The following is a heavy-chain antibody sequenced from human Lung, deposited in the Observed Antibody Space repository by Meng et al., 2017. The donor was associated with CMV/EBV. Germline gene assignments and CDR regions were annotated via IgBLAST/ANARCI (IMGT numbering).Heavy chain of an antibody. D-gene: IGHD2-8*02. Sequence: GESLKISCAASGFTFSSYAMSWVRQAPGKGLEWVSAISGSGGSTYYADSVKGRFTISRDNSKNTLYLQMNSLRAEDTAVYYCGKGGWSKPPNWLWGQGTLVTVAS. J-gene: IGHJ4*02. CDR3: GKGGWSKPPNWL. CDR1: GFTFSSYA. V-gene: IGHV3-23*01. CDR2: ISGSGGST.